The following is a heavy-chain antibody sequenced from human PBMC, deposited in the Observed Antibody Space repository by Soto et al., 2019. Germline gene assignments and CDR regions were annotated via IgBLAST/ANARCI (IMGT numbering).Heavy chain of an antibody. V-gene: IGHV3-11*01. CDR1: GFTFSDYY. CDR2: INTLSSAI. J-gene: IGHJ4*02. D-gene: IGHD6-19*01. CDR3: ARRLQWPLRPLDS. Sequence: PGGSLRLSCAGSGFTFSDYYMTWIRQAPGKGLEWVSYINTLSSAIYYADSVKGRFTISRDNAKNSLYLQMNSLRAEDTAVYYCARRLQWPLRPLDSWGPGTLVTVSS.